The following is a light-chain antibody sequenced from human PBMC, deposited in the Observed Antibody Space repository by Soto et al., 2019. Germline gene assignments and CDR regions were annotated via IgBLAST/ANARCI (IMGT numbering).Light chain of an antibody. CDR3: LQDYEYPRT. Sequence: AIQMTQSPSSLSASVGDRVTITCRASPGIRTELGWYQQKPGKAPKLLIYGASTLQGGVPSRISGSGSGTDFTLTISSLQPEDFATYYCLQDYEYPRTFGQGTKVEIK. CDR2: GAS. V-gene: IGKV1-6*01. J-gene: IGKJ1*01. CDR1: PGIRTE.